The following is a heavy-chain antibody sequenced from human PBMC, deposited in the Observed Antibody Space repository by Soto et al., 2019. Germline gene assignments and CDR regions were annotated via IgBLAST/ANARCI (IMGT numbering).Heavy chain of an antibody. CDR2: IIGSGGST. CDR3: ARWGNWKVADY. V-gene: IGHV3-23*01. D-gene: IGHD1-1*01. J-gene: IGHJ4*02. CDR1: GFTFNSYA. Sequence: EVQLLESGGGLVQPGGSLRLSCAASGFTFNSYAMSWVRQAPGKGLEWVSTIIGSGGSTYYADSVKGRFSVSRDNSKNTLYLQMNSLRAEDTAVYYCARWGNWKVADYWGQGTLVTVSS.